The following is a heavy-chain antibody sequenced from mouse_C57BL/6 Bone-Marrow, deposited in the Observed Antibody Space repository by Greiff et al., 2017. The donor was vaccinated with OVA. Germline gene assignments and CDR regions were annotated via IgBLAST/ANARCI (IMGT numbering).Heavy chain of an antibody. Sequence: DVKLVESGEGLVKPGGSLKLSCAASGFTFSSYAMSWVRQTPEKRLEWVAYISSGGDYIYYADTVKGRFTISRDNAMNTLYLQMSSLKSEDKAMYYCTRPSATLRWFAYWGQGTLVTVSA. D-gene: IGHD1-1*01. CDR2: ISSGGDYI. J-gene: IGHJ3*01. CDR3: TRPSATLRWFAY. CDR1: GFTFSSYA. V-gene: IGHV5-9-1*02.